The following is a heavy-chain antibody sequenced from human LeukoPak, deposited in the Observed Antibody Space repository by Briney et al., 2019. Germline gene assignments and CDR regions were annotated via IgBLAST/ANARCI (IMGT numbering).Heavy chain of an antibody. CDR1: GFTVSSNY. J-gene: IGHJ4*02. D-gene: IGHD5-12*01. Sequence: PGGSLRLSCAASGFTVSSNYMSWVRQAPGKGLEWVSVIYSGGSTYYADSVKGRFTISRDNSKNTLYLQMNSLRAEDTAVYYCARDSRGGYGYYFDYWGQGTLVTVSS. CDR3: ARDSRGGYGYYFDY. CDR2: IYSGGST. V-gene: IGHV3-66*01.